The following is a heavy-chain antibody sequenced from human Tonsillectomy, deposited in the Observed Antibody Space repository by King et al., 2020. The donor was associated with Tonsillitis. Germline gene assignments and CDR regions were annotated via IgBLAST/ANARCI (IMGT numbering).Heavy chain of an antibody. CDR2: ISGSGGST. CDR3: AKDLVVVAATLSYYFDY. J-gene: IGHJ4*02. D-gene: IGHD2-15*01. V-gene: IGHV3-23*01. Sequence: VQLLESGGGLVQPGGSLRLSCAASGFTFSSYAMSWVRQAPGKGLEWVSAISGSGGSTYYADSVKGRFTISRDNSKNTLYLQMNSLRAEDTAVYYCAKDLVVVAATLSYYFDYWGQGTLVPVSS. CDR1: GFTFSSYA.